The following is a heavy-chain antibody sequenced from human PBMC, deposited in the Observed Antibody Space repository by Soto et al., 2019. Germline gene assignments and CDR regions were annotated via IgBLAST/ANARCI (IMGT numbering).Heavy chain of an antibody. D-gene: IGHD4-17*01. J-gene: IGHJ4*02. CDR3: TPGYYGDFDY. CDR2: VYYTGST. V-gene: IGHV4-59*08. CDR1: GGSISSYY. Sequence: QVQLQESGPGLVKPSETLSLTCTVSGGSISSYYWSWIRQSPGKGLEWIGNVYYTGSTNYNPSRKRRIIISVDTSKNQFSLQLTSVTAADTAVYYCTPGYYGDFDYWGQGTLVTVSS.